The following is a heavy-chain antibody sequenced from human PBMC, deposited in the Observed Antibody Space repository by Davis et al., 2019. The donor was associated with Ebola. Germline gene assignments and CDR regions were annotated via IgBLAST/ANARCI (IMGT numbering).Heavy chain of an antibody. V-gene: IGHV3-30*04. CDR3: AKAMIVVVITTNYFDY. J-gene: IGHJ4*02. CDR2: ISYDGSNK. CDR1: GFTLSDYA. D-gene: IGHD3-22*01. Sequence: GESLKISCTASGFTLSDYAMHWVRQAPGKGLEWVAVISYDGSNKYYADSVKGRFTISSDNSKNTLYLQMNSLRAEDTAVYYCAKAMIVVVITTNYFDYWGQGTLVTVSS.